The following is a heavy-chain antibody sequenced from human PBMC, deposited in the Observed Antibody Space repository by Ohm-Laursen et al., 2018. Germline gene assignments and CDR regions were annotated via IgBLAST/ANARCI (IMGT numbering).Heavy chain of an antibody. CDR3: ARRGHAFDI. CDR2: IYYSGTT. Sequence: SQTLSLTCTVSGAPISTHYWSWIRQPPGKGLEWIGYIYYSGTTNYNPSLKSRVTISLNTSKNQFSLKLSSVTAADTAVYYCARRGHAFDIWGQGTMVIVSS. V-gene: IGHV4-59*11. CDR1: GAPISTHY. J-gene: IGHJ3*02.